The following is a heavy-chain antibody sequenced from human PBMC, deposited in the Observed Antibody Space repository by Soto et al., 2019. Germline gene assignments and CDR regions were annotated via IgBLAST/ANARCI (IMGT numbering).Heavy chain of an antibody. CDR3: APHPLITVEFNY. Sequence: GGSLRLSCAASGFTFSSYGTHWVRQAPGKGLEWVAVISYISSSSTYTNYADSVKGRFTISRDNAKNSLYLQMNSLRAEDTAVYYCAPHPLITVEFNYWGQGTLVTVSS. D-gene: IGHD4-4*01. CDR2: ISSSSTYT. CDR1: GFTFSSYG. J-gene: IGHJ4*02. V-gene: IGHV3-21*05.